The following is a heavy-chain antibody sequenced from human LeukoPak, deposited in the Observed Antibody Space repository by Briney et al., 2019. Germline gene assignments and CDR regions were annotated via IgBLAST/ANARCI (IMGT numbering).Heavy chain of an antibody. CDR3: ATNYYDYVWGVVRYLDH. J-gene: IGHJ4*02. D-gene: IGHD3-16*01. CDR1: GFTFSRYW. V-gene: IGHV3-7*03. CDR2: IKQDGSEK. Sequence: GGSLRLSCAASGFTFSRYWMSWVRQAPGKGLEWVANIKQDGSEKYYVDSVKGRFTISRDNVKNSLYLQMSSLRAEDTAVYYCATNYYDYVWGVVRYLDHRGQGTLVTVSS.